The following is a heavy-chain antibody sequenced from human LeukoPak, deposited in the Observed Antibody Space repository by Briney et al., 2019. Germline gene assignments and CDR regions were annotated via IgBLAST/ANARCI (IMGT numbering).Heavy chain of an antibody. J-gene: IGHJ4*02. CDR1: GFTFDDYA. V-gene: IGHV3-9*03. D-gene: IGHD6-19*01. CDR2: ISWNSGSI. Sequence: GRSLRLSHAASGFTFDDYAMHWVRQAPGKGLEWVSSISWNSGSIGYADSVKGRFTISRDNAKNSLYLQMNSLRAEDMALYYCAKESSSGYYFDYWGQGTLVTVSS. CDR3: AKESSSGYYFDY.